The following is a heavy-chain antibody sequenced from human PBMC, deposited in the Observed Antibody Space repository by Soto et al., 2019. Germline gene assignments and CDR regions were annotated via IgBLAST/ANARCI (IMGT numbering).Heavy chain of an antibody. CDR3: ASGYLSSGWYNGYGMDV. CDR2: INHSGST. CDR1: GGSFSCYY. D-gene: IGHD6-19*01. V-gene: IGHV4-34*01. Sequence: SETLSLTCAVYGGSFSCYYWSWIRQPPGKGLEWIGEINHSGSTNYNPSLKSRVTISVDTSKNQFSLKLSSVTAADTAVYYCASGYLSSGWYNGYGMDVWGQGTTVTVSS. J-gene: IGHJ6*02.